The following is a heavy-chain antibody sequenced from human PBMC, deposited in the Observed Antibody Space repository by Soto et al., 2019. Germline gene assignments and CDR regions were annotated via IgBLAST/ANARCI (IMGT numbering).Heavy chain of an antibody. V-gene: IGHV3-49*03. J-gene: IGHJ6*02. Sequence: PGGSLRLSCTASGFTFGDYAMSWFRQAPGKGLEWVGFIRSKAYGGTTEYAASVKGRFTISRDDSKSIAYLQMNSLKTEDTAVYYCTRDEAITEYYYYYGMDVWGQGTTVTVSS. D-gene: IGHD1-20*01. CDR1: GFTFGDYA. CDR3: TRDEAITEYYYYYGMDV. CDR2: IRSKAYGGTT.